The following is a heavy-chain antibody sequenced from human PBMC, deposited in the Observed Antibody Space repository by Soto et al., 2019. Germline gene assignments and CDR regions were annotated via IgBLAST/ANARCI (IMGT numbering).Heavy chain of an antibody. Sequence: SETLSLTCAVSGGSISSSNWWSWVRQPPGKGLEWIGEIYHSGSTNYNPSLKSRVTISVDKSKNQFSLKLSSVTAADTAVYYCARAMITFGGVIDYNWFDPWGQGTLVTVSS. V-gene: IGHV4-4*02. CDR3: ARAMITFGGVIDYNWFDP. CDR1: GGSISSSNW. J-gene: IGHJ5*02. CDR2: IYHSGST. D-gene: IGHD3-16*02.